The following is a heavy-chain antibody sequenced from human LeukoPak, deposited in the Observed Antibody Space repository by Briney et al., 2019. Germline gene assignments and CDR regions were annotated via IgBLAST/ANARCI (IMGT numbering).Heavy chain of an antibody. CDR3: ARGAHSGWSGRKWYYFDY. Sequence: ASVKVSCKASGYTFTSYGISWVRQAPGQGLEWMGWISAYNGNTNYAQKLQGRATMTTDTSTSTAYMELRSLRSDDTAVYYCARGAHSGWSGRKWYYFDYWGQGTLVTVSS. J-gene: IGHJ4*02. V-gene: IGHV1-18*01. CDR2: ISAYNGNT. D-gene: IGHD6-19*01. CDR1: GYTFTSYG.